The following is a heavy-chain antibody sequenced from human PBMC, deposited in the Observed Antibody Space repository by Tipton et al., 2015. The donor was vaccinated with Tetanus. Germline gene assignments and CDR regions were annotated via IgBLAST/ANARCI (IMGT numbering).Heavy chain of an antibody. CDR1: GGSFSGYN. J-gene: IGHJ4*02. CDR2: INHSGST. V-gene: IGHV4-34*01. CDR3: ARNTVAGTVTFDY. Sequence: TLSLTCAVYGGSFSGYNWSWIRQPPGKGLEWIGDINHSGSTNYNPSLKSRVTISVDTSKNQFSLKLSSVTAADTAVYYCARNTVAGTVTFDYWGQGTLVTVSS. D-gene: IGHD6-19*01.